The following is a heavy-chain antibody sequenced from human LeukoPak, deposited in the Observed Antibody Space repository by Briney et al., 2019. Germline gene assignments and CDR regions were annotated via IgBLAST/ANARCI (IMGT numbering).Heavy chain of an antibody. D-gene: IGHD6-13*01. CDR3: ARGSYSSSWYSVYY. V-gene: IGHV3-74*01. Sequence: GGSLRLSCAASGFTFSSYWMHWVRQAPGKGLVWVSRVNTDGSSTSYADSVKGRFTVSRDNAKSALYLQMNSLRAEDTAVYYCARGSYSSSWYSVYYWGQGTLVTVSS. CDR1: GFTFSSYW. J-gene: IGHJ4*02. CDR2: VNTDGSST.